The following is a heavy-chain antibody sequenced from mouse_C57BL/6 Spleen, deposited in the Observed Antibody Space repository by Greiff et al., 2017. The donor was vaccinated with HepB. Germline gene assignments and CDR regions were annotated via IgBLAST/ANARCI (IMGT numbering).Heavy chain of an antibody. CDR3: ARKGDYDEAWFAY. J-gene: IGHJ3*01. CDR2: INPNNGGT. V-gene: IGHV1-22*01. Sequence: SGPELVKPGASVKMSCKASGYTFTDYNMHWVKQSHGKSLEWIGYINPNNGGTSYNQKFKGKATLTVNKSSSTAYMELRSLTSEDSAVYYCARKGDYDEAWFAYWGQGTLVTVSA. D-gene: IGHD2-4*01. CDR1: GYTFTDYN.